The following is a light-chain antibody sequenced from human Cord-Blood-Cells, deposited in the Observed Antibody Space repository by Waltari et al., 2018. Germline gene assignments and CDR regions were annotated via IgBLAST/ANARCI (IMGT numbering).Light chain of an antibody. Sequence: QSALTQPAPVSASPGQSITISCTGTSSHVGSYNLVSWYQQHPGKAPKLMIDEGSKRPSGVSNRFSGSKSGNTASLTISGLQAEDEADYYCCSYAGSSTLVFGGGTKLTVL. CDR2: EGS. CDR3: CSYAGSSTLV. CDR1: SSHVGSYNL. V-gene: IGLV2-23*01. J-gene: IGLJ2*01.